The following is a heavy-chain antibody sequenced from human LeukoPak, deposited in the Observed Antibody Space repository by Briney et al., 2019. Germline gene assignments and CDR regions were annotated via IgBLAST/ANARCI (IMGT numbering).Heavy chain of an antibody. Sequence: ASVKVSCKASGYTFTSYDINWVRQAPGQGLEWMGWMNPNSGNTGYAQKFQGRVTMTRNTSISTAYMELSSLRSEDTAVYYCARDYYDSSGSDYYFDYWGQGTLVTVSS. CDR2: MNPNSGNT. CDR1: GYTFTSYD. J-gene: IGHJ4*02. V-gene: IGHV1-8*01. D-gene: IGHD3-22*01. CDR3: ARDYYDSSGSDYYFDY.